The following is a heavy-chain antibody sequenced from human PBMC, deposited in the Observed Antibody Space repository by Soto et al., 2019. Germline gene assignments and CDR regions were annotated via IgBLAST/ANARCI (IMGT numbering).Heavy chain of an antibody. CDR3: AREWGDYYGMDV. V-gene: IGHV1-8*01. Sequence: QVQLVQSGAEVKKPGASVKVSCKASGYTFTSYDINWVRQATGQGLEWMGWMNPNSGNTGYAQKFQGRVTMTRNTSIRTAYMELSSLRSEDTAVYYWAREWGDYYGMDVWGQGTTVTVSS. D-gene: IGHD1-26*01. J-gene: IGHJ6*02. CDR2: MNPNSGNT. CDR1: GYTFTSYD.